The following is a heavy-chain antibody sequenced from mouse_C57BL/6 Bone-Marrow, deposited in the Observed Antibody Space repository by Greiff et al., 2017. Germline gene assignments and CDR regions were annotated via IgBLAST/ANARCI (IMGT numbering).Heavy chain of an antibody. CDR1: GFNIKDDY. CDR2: IDPENGDT. V-gene: IGHV14-4*01. J-gene: IGHJ4*01. CDR3: TRVLLDY. D-gene: IGHD2-10*02. Sequence: VQLQQSGAELVRPGASVKLSCTASGFNIKDDYMHWVKQRPEQGLEWIGWIDPENGDTEYASKFQGKATITADTSSNTAYLQLSSLTSEDTAVYYCTRVLLDYWGQGTSVTVSS.